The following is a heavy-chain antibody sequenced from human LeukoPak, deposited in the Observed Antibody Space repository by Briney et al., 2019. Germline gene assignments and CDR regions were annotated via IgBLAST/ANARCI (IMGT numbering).Heavy chain of an antibody. Sequence: GRSLRLSCAASGFTFSSYGMHWVRRAPGKGLEWVAVIWYDGSNKYYADSVKGRFTISRDNSKNTLYLQMNSLRAEDTAVYYCAREEQLAPGDYWGQGTLVTVSS. V-gene: IGHV3-33*01. J-gene: IGHJ4*02. CDR1: GFTFSSYG. CDR3: AREEQLAPGDY. D-gene: IGHD6-13*01. CDR2: IWYDGSNK.